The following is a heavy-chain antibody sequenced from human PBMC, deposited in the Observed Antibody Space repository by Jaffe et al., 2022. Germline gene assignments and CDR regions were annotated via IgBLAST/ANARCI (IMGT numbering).Heavy chain of an antibody. CDR2: ISSSSSTI. V-gene: IGHV3-48*01. D-gene: IGHD3-3*01. CDR3: ARVPLPKYSDFWSPNGWFDP. J-gene: IGHJ5*02. CDR1: GFTFSSYS. Sequence: EVQLVESGGGLVQPGGSLRLSCAASGFTFSSYSMNWVRQAPGKGLEWVSYISSSSSTIYYADSVKGRFTISRDNAKNSLYLQMNSLRAEDTAVYYCARVPLPKYSDFWSPNGWFDPWGQGTLVTVSS.